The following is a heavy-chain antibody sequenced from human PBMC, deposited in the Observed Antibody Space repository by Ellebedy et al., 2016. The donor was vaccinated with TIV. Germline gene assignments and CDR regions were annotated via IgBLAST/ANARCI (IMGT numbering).Heavy chain of an antibody. J-gene: IGHJ4*02. CDR2: IYRGDSDI. CDR3: ASSEDYDFWSS. CDR1: GFPFTTHW. V-gene: IGHV5-51*01. Sequence: GEFLKISCKGFGFPFTTHWIGWVRQMPGKGLEWMGIIYRGDSDIRYNPSFQGQVTISADKSTTTAYLQWSSLKASDTAIYYWASSEDYDFWSSWGQGTLVTVSS. D-gene: IGHD3-3*01.